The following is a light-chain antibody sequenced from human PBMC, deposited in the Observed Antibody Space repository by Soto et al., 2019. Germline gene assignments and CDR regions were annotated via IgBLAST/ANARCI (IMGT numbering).Light chain of an antibody. CDR3: SSKRGSTGV. CDR2: DVS. Sequence: QSALTQPASLSGSPGQTITISCTGTSSDVGGYDYVSWHQQHPGKAPKLMIYDVSKRPSGVSNRFSGSKSGNTASLTISGLQAEDEADYYCSSKRGSTGVFGTGTKLTVL. V-gene: IGLV2-14*01. J-gene: IGLJ1*01. CDR1: SSDVGGYDY.